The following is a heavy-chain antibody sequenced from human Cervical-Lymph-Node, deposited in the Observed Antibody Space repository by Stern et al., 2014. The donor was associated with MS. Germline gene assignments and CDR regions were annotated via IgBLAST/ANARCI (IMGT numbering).Heavy chain of an antibody. CDR1: GVSISSVGYY. CDR3: AREDGGGSYYYYGMDV. CDR2: IYYSGST. J-gene: IGHJ6*02. V-gene: IGHV4-31*03. Sequence: QVQLVQSGPGLVKPSQTLSLTCIVSGVSISSVGYYWSWIRQHPGTGLEWIGNIYYSGSTYYNPSLKSRVVISVDTSNNQFSLKLSSVTAADTAVYYCAREDGGGSYYYYGMDVWGQGTTVTVSS. D-gene: IGHD2-15*01.